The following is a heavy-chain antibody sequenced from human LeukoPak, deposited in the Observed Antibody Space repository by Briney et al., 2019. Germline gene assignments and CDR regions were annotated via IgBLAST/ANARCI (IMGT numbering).Heavy chain of an antibody. CDR3: ASHGRVKLVDWFDP. CDR2: IYYRGST. Sequence: SETLCLSCTVSGGSYISSSLFWGWIRQSPGTGLEWIGSIYYRGSTYYNPSLKSRVTISVDTSKNQVSLKLSSVTAADTAVYYCASHGRVKLVDWFDPWGQGTLVTVSS. V-gene: IGHV4-39*01. D-gene: IGHD1-1*01. CDR1: GGSYISSSLF. J-gene: IGHJ5*02.